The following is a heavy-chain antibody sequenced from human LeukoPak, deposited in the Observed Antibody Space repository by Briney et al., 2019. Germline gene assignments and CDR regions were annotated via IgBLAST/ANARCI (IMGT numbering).Heavy chain of an antibody. CDR2: IYIFSGST. CDR1: GGSISSGRNY. D-gene: IGHD4-17*01. V-gene: IGHV4-61*02. CDR3: ARELYGDLYFDY. J-gene: IGHJ4*02. Sequence: PSETLSLTCTVSGGSISSGRNYWTWIRQPAGKGLEWIGRIYIFSGSTNYNPSLKSRVTISVDTSKNQFSLKLTSVTAADTAVYYCARELYGDLYFDYWGQGTLVTVSS.